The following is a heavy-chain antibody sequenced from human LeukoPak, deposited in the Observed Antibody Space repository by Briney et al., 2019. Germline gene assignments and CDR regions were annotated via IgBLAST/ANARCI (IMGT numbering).Heavy chain of an antibody. CDR1: GGSINNFY. V-gene: IGHV4-59*08. Sequence: PSETLSLTCTVSGGSINNFYWSWIRQSPGKGLEWIGYVHSSGRTDYNPSLRSRVSMSADTSKSQLSLRLTSATAADTAVYFCARHDEECPGEYCFLLSFDYWGPGSLVTVSS. CDR3: ARHDEECPGEYCFLLSFDY. D-gene: IGHD2-8*02. CDR2: VHSSGRT. J-gene: IGHJ4*01.